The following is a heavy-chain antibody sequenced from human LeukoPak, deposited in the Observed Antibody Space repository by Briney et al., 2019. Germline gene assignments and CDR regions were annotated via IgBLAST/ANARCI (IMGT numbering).Heavy chain of an antibody. V-gene: IGHV4-61*02. CDR2: IYAGGRS. CDR1: NVSISSGSHY. J-gene: IGHJ4*02. Sequence: SETLSLTCTVSNVSISSGSHYWNWIRQPAGKGLEWIGRIYAGGRSNYNPSLRSRVTISVDTSKNQFSLRLSSVTATDTGVYYCASDHSGWLGLGYWGQGTRVTVSS. D-gene: IGHD6-19*01. CDR3: ASDHSGWLGLGY.